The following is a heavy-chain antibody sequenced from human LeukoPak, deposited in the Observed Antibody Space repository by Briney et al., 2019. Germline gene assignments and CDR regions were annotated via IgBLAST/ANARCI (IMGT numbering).Heavy chain of an antibody. CDR2: ISSSSSTI. CDR3: AREVSGSWSRGAFDI. Sequence: QAGGSLRLSCAASGFTFSSYSMNWVRQAPGRGLEWVSYISSSSSTIYYADSVKGRFTISRDNAKNSLYLQMNSLRAEDTAVYYCAREVSGSWSRGAFDIWGQGTMVTVSS. D-gene: IGHD6-13*01. CDR1: GFTFSSYS. V-gene: IGHV3-48*04. J-gene: IGHJ3*02.